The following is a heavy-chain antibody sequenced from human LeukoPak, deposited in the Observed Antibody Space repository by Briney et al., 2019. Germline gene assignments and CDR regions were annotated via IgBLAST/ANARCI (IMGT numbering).Heavy chain of an antibody. V-gene: IGHV4-59*08. Sequence: PSETLSLTCPVSGGSISSYYWTWIRPPPGKGLAWIGYIYYSGSTNYNPSLKSRVTISVDTSKNQFSLKLSSVTAADTAVYYCARQISSGWYLIDYWGQGTLVTVSS. J-gene: IGHJ4*02. CDR1: GGSISSYY. D-gene: IGHD6-19*01. CDR2: IYYSGST. CDR3: ARQISSGWYLIDY.